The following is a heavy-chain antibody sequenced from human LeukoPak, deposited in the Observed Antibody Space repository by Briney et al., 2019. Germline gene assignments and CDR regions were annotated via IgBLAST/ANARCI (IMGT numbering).Heavy chain of an antibody. V-gene: IGHV3-23*01. CDR2: ISGSGGNT. CDR3: AKLPNLSSDY. Sequence: PGGSLRLSCAASGFTFSDYAMNWVRQAPGKGLEWVSTISGSGGNTYYAGSVKGRFTISRDNSKNTLYLQMNSLRAEDTAVYYCAKLPNLSSDYWGQGTLVTVSS. CDR1: GFTFSDYA. J-gene: IGHJ4*02. D-gene: IGHD1-14*01.